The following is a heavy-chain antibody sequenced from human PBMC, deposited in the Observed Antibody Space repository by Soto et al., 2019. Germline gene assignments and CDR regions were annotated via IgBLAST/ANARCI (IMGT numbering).Heavy chain of an antibody. J-gene: IGHJ4*02. CDR1: GFTFSTYA. D-gene: IGHD2-8*01. Sequence: EVELLESGGDLVQPGGSLRLSCAASGFTFSTYAMSWVRQAPGKGLEWVSGIYGSGGGIFYADSVKGRFTISRDNSKDMLYRQMGSLRADDTAVYYCAKDPQPDGRWPFDHWGQGTLVTVSS. V-gene: IGHV3-23*01. CDR3: AKDPQPDGRWPFDH. CDR2: IYGSGGGI.